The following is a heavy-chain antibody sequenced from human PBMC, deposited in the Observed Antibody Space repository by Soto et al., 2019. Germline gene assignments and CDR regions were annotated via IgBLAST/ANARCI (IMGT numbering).Heavy chain of an antibody. D-gene: IGHD3-22*01. CDR2: INPSGGST. J-gene: IGHJ6*02. CDR3: ARKHSSVAIAPLGYSGMDV. V-gene: IGHV1-46*01. Sequence: ASVKVSCKASGYTFTSYYMHWVRQAPGQGLEWMGIINPSGGSTSYAQKFQGRVTMTRDTSTSTVYMELSSLRSEDTAVYYCARKHSSVAIAPLGYSGMDVWGQGTTVPVSS. CDR1: GYTFTSYY.